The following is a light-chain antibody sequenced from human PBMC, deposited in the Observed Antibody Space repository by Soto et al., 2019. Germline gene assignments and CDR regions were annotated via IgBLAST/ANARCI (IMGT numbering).Light chain of an antibody. CDR3: SSYTSTTTQV. CDR1: SSDVGDYNY. Sequence: QSALTQPASVSGSPGQSITISCTGTSSDVGDYNYVSWYQQHPGKAPKLMIYEVSNRPSGVSNRFSGSKSGNTASLTISGLKAEDEADYYCSSYTSTTTQVFGGGTKLTVL. V-gene: IGLV2-14*01. CDR2: EVS. J-gene: IGLJ2*01.